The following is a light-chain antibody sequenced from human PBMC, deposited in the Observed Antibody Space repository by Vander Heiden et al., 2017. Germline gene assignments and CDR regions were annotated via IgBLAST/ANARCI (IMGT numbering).Light chain of an antibody. J-gene: IGKJ1*01. CDR2: RAS. Sequence: EIVMTQYPATLSVSPGERATLSCRASQSISDNLAWYQQKPGQAPRLLIYRASTRATGIPARFSGSGSGTEFTLTISSLQSEDFAVYYCQQYDNWPRTFGHGTQVEIK. V-gene: IGKV3-15*01. CDR1: QSISDN. CDR3: QQYDNWPRT.